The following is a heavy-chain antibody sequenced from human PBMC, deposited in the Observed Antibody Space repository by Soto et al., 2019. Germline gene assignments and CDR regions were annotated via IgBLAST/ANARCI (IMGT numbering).Heavy chain of an antibody. J-gene: IGHJ4*02. D-gene: IGHD3-10*01. CDR2: IYYSGST. V-gene: IGHV4-39*01. CDR1: GGSISSSSYS. CDR3: ARRVYYGSGSYAIFDY. Sequence: QLQLQESGPGLVKPSETLSLTCTVSGGSISSSSYSWGWIRQTPGKGPEWIGNIYYSGSTYYNPSLKSRVTISVDTSKNQYSLRLISVTAADTAVYYCARRVYYGSGSYAIFDYWAQGTLVTVSS.